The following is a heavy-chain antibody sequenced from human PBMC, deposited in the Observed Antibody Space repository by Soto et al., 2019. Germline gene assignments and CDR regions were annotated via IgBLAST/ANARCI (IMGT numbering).Heavy chain of an antibody. J-gene: IGHJ6*02. CDR3: ARGAAAGTGYYGMDV. CDR1: GYTFTSYG. V-gene: IGHV1-18*01. Sequence: ASVKVSCKASGYTFTSYGISWVRQAPGQGLEWMGWISAYDGNTNYAQKLQGRVTMTTDTSTSTAYMELRSLRSDDTAVYYCARGAAAGTGYYGMDVWGQGTTVTVSS. D-gene: IGHD6-13*01. CDR2: ISAYDGNT.